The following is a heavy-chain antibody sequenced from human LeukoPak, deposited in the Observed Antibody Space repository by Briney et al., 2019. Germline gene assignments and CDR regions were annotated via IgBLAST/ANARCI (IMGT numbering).Heavy chain of an antibody. V-gene: IGHV4-61*02. CDR2: IYTSGST. Sequence: SQTLSLTCTVSGGSLSSDTYPWSWVRQPAGKGLEWIGRIYTSGSTNYNPSLKSRVTISVDTSKNQFSLKLNSVTAADTAFYYCARAGGLGTYSPNWFDPWGQGTLVTVSS. CDR1: GGSLSSDTYP. J-gene: IGHJ5*02. D-gene: IGHD3-10*01. CDR3: ARAGGLGTYSPNWFDP.